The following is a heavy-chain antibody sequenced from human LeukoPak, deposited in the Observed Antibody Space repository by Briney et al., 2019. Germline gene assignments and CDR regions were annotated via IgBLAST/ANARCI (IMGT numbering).Heavy chain of an antibody. CDR1: GYTFTGYY. V-gene: IGHV1-2*02. J-gene: IGHJ6*03. D-gene: IGHD2-2*01. CDR3: ARESVPAAKYYYYYYMDV. Sequence: ASMKVSCKASGYTFTGYYMHWVRQAPGQGLEWMGWINPNSGGTNYAQKFQGRVTMTRDTSISTAYMELSRLRSDDTAVYYCARESVPAAKYYYYYYMDVWGKGTTVTVSS. CDR2: INPNSGGT.